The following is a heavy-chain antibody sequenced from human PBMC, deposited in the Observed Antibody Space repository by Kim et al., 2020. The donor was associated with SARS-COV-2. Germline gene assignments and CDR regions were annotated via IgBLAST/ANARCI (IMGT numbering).Heavy chain of an antibody. CDR3: ARELELRLIFRGMDV. CDR1: GFTFSSYG. CDR2: IWYDGSNK. J-gene: IGHJ6*02. V-gene: IGHV3-33*01. Sequence: GGSLRLSCAASGFTFSSYGMHWVRQAPGKGLEWVAVIWYDGSNKYYADSVKGRFTISRDNSKNTLYLQMNSLRAEDTAVYYCARELELRLIFRGMDVWGQGTTVTVSS. D-gene: IGHD1-7*01.